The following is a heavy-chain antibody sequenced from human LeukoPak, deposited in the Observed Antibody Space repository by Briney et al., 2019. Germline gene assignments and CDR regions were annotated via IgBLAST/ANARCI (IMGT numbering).Heavy chain of an antibody. CDR3: ARLWSSFDGFDI. V-gene: IGHV4-39*01. Sequence: SETLSLTCTVSGGSVSNNNFYWGWIRQSPGKGLEWIEIIYYSGITYYNPSLKSRVIMAVDTSKDQFSLQLNSVSAADTAVYYCARLWSSFDGFDIWGQGTMVTVSS. CDR1: GGSVSNNNFY. D-gene: IGHD3-3*01. J-gene: IGHJ3*02. CDR2: IYYSGIT.